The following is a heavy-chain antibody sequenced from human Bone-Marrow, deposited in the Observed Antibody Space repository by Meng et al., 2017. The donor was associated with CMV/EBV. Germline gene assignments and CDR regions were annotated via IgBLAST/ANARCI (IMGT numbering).Heavy chain of an antibody. CDR3: ARDQINSYYDILTGYSLDY. CDR2: ISYDGSNK. J-gene: IGHJ4*02. D-gene: IGHD3-9*01. Sequence: GESLKISCAASGFTFSSYWMSWVRQAPGKGLEWVAVISYDGSNKYYADSVKGRFTISRDNSKNTLYLQMNSLRAEDTAVYYCARDQINSYYDILTGYSLDYWGQGTLVTVSS. V-gene: IGHV3-30-3*01. CDR1: GFTFSSYW.